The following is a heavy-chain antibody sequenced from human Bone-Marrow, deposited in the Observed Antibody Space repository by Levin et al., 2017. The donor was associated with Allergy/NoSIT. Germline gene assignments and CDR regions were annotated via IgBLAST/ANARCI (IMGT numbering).Heavy chain of an antibody. CDR2: IKSDGSST. J-gene: IGHJ4*02. Sequence: GGSLRLSCEVSGFTFSSYWMHWVRQVPGKGLVWVSRIKSDGSSTSYADSVKGRFTISRDNAKNTLYLQMNSLRAEDTAVYYCARGGLEQLVRNWGQGTLVTVSS. CDR3: ARGGLEQLVRN. V-gene: IGHV3-74*01. CDR1: GFTFSSYW. D-gene: IGHD6-6*01.